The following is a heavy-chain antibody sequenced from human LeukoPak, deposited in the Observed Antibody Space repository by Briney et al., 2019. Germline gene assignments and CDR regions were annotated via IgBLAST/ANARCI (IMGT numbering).Heavy chain of an antibody. V-gene: IGHV4-39*01. CDR2: IYYSGST. Sequence: SETLSLTCTVSGGSISTTGYYWAWIRQPPGKGLEWIASIYYSGSTYYNSSLKGRVTISVDTSRNQFSLKLSSVTAADTAVYYCARHMVRGVIISDFWGQGTLVTVSS. D-gene: IGHD3-10*01. J-gene: IGHJ4*02. CDR3: ARHMVRGVIISDF. CDR1: GGSISTTGYY.